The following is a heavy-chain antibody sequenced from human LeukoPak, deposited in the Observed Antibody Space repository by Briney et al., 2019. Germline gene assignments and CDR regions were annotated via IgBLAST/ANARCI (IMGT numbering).Heavy chain of an antibody. D-gene: IGHD2-2*01. CDR3: ARARYANAWYAFDI. J-gene: IGHJ3*02. V-gene: IGHV4-59*02. CDR1: GGSVSSYY. CDR2: LSHSGSS. Sequence: ASETLSLTCTVSGGSVSSYYWSWIRRPPGRGLEWIAYLSHSGSSDSNPSLTSRVTTLVDSSKNQFSLKLTSVTAADTAAYYCARARYANAWYAFDIWGHGTMVTVSS.